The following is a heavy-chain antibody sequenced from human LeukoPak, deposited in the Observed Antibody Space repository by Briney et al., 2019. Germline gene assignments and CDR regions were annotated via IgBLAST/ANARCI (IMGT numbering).Heavy chain of an antibody. J-gene: IGHJ4*02. CDR3: ARERGHLDY. Sequence: GGSLRLSCAASGFTFSSYGMHWVRQAPGKGLVWVSVIYTGGTTYYADSVKGRFTISRDNSKNTLYLQMNSLRAEDTAVYYCARERGHLDYWGQGTLVTVSS. V-gene: IGHV3-66*01. D-gene: IGHD6-25*01. CDR2: IYTGGTT. CDR1: GFTFSSYG.